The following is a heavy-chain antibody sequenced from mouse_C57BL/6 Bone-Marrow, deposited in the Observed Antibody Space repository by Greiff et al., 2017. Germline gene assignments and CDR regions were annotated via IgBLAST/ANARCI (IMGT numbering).Heavy chain of an antibody. V-gene: IGHV1-15*01. Sequence: VQLQQSGAELVRPGASVTLSCKASGYTFTDYAMHWVKQTPVHGLEWIGAIDPETGGTAYNQKFKGKAILTADKSSSTAYMELRSLTSEDSAVYYCTRDGYYYAMDYWGQGTSVTVSS. D-gene: IGHD2-3*01. CDR3: TRDGYYYAMDY. CDR2: IDPETGGT. J-gene: IGHJ4*01. CDR1: GYTFTDYA.